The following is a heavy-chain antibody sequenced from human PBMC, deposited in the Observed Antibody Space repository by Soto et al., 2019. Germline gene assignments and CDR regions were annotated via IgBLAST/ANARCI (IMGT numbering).Heavy chain of an antibody. CDR3: AKDIAATGHDGFDI. D-gene: IGHD6-13*01. V-gene: IGHV3-9*01. CDR2: ISWNSVSR. J-gene: IGHJ3*02. CDR1: GFTFDDYA. Sequence: EVQVVESGGGLVQPGRSLRLSCAASGFTFDDYAMHWVRQVPGKGLEWVSGISWNSVSRGYADSVKGRFTISRDNAKNSLYLQMNRLRAEDTALYYCAKDIAATGHDGFDIWGQGTMVTVSS.